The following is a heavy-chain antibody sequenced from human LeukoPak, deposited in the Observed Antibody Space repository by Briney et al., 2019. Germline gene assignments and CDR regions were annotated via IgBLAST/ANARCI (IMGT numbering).Heavy chain of an antibody. CDR3: ARQSYFDGRGDDAFDI. V-gene: IGHV1-18*01. J-gene: IGHJ3*02. D-gene: IGHD2-15*01. Sequence: ASAKVSCKASGYTFNNYGISWVRQVPGQGLEWMGWISPYNGNTKFAQKFQGRVTVTRETSTSTAYMELRNLRSDDTAVYYCARQSYFDGRGDDAFDIWGQGTMVTVSS. CDR2: ISPYNGNT. CDR1: GYTFNNYG.